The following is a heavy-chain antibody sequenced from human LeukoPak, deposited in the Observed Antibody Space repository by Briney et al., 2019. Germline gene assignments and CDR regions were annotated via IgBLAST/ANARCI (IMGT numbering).Heavy chain of an antibody. Sequence: GESLKISCKGSGYSFTSYWIGWVRQMPGKGLEWMGIIYPGDSDTRYSPSFQGQVTISADKSISTAYLQWSSLKASDTAMYYCARHLYGDSPPTPADYYGMDVWGQGTTVTVSS. CDR3: ARHLYGDSPPTPADYYGMDV. CDR2: IYPGDSDT. V-gene: IGHV5-51*01. D-gene: IGHD4-17*01. J-gene: IGHJ6*02. CDR1: GYSFTSYW.